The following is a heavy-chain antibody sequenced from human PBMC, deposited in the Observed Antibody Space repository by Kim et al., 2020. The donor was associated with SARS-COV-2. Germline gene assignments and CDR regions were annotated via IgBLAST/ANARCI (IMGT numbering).Heavy chain of an antibody. CDR1: GFTFDDYA. J-gene: IGHJ6*02. CDR3: AKDIYGWTLVATIGGGYLNYYGMDV. V-gene: IGHV3-43*02. CDR2: ISGDGGST. Sequence: GGSLRLSCAASGFTFDDYAMHWVRQAPGKGLEWVSLISGDGGSTYYADSVKGRFTISRDNSKNSLYLQMNSLRTEDTALYYCAKDIYGWTLVATIGGGYLNYYGMDVWGQGTTVTVSS. D-gene: IGHD5-12*01.